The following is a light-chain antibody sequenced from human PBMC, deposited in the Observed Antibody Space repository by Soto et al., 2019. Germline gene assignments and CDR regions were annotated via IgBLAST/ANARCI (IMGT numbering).Light chain of an antibody. J-gene: IGLJ2*01. CDR3: FLSYGATRV. V-gene: IGLV7-46*01. Sequence: QAVVTQEPSLTVSPGGTVTLTCGSSTGAVTSGHYPYWFQQQPGQAPRTLIYDASNTYSGTPARFSGSLLGGKAALTLSGAQPEDEGYYYCFLSYGATRVFGGGTKVTVL. CDR1: TGAVTSGHY. CDR2: DAS.